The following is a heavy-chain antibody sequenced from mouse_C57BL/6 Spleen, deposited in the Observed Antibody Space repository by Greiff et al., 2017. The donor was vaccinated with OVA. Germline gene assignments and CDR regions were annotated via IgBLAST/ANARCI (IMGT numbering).Heavy chain of an antibody. CDR1: GYAFSSSW. Sequence: LQESGPELVKPGASVKISCKASGYAFSSSWMNWVKQRPGRGLEWIGRIYPGDGDTNYNGKFKGKATLTADKSSSTAYMQLSSLTSEDSAVYFCARDYYGSIFDYWGQGTTLTVSS. V-gene: IGHV1-82*01. CDR3: ARDYYGSIFDY. J-gene: IGHJ2*01. CDR2: IYPGDGDT. D-gene: IGHD1-1*01.